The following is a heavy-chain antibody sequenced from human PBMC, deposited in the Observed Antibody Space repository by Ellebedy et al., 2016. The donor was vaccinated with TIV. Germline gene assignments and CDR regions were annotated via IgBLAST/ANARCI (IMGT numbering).Heavy chain of an antibody. CDR3: ARDILGSSPDY. D-gene: IGHD3-10*01. CDR2: INWNGTST. Sequence: GESLKISXTASGFTFSSYDMSWVRQAPGKGLEWVSGINWNGTSTGYADSVKGRFTISRDNAKNSLYLQMNSLRAEDTALYYCARDILGSSPDYWGQGTLVTVSS. CDR1: GFTFSSYD. J-gene: IGHJ4*02. V-gene: IGHV3-20*04.